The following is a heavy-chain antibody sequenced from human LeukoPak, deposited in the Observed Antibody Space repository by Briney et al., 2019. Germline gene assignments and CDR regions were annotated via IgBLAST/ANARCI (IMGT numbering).Heavy chain of an antibody. D-gene: IGHD6-13*01. CDR1: GFTFSRYA. CDR2: ISNDGHYT. Sequence: PGGSLRLPCSASGFTFSRYAMYWVRQAPGKGLEYLSVISNDGHYTYYADSAKGRFIISRDNSKNTLYLQMSSLRVEDTAVYYCARKEGVATAGYFDHWGQGTLVTVSS. V-gene: IGHV3-64D*06. J-gene: IGHJ4*02. CDR3: ARKEGVATAGYFDH.